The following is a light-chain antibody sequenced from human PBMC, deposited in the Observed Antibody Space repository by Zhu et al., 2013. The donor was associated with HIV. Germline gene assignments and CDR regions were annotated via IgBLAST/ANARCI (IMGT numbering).Light chain of an antibody. J-gene: IGLJ2*01. CDR1: SSDIAHNY. V-gene: IGLV1-51*01. CDR3: ATWDRSLSVGV. Sequence: QSVLTQPPSVSAAPGQKVTISCSGGSSDIAHNYVSWYQQLPGTAPKLLIYDTNKRPSGIPDRFSGSKSGTSATLGITGLQAGDEADYYCATWDRSLSVGVFGGGTTLTVL. CDR2: DTN.